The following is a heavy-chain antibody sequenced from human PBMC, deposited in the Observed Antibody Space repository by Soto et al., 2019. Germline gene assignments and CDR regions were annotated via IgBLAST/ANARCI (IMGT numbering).Heavy chain of an antibody. CDR1: GFTFSNYG. CDR2: LPEIGTNT. CDR3: AKKSGVGATWYFDY. V-gene: IGHV3-23*01. D-gene: IGHD1-26*01. Sequence: EVQLLESGGGLVQPGGSLRLSCAASGFTFSNYGMSWVRQAPGKGLEWVSALPEIGTNTYYADSVMGRFTISRDNSKNTLFLQINNLRAGDTAVYYCAKKSGVGATWYFDYWGQGTLVTVSS. J-gene: IGHJ4*02.